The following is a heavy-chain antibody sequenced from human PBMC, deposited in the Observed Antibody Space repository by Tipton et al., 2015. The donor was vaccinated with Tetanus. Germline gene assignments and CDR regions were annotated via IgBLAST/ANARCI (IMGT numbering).Heavy chain of an antibody. Sequence: GSLRLSCAASGFTFSSYDMHWVRQATGKGLEWVSAIGTAGDTYYPGSVKGRFTISRENAKNSLYLQMNSLRAGDTAVYYCARGVSHVDTAMVWDYYYGMDVWGQGTTVTVSS. CDR2: IGTAGDT. D-gene: IGHD5-18*01. CDR3: ARGVSHVDTAMVWDYYYGMDV. J-gene: IGHJ6*02. V-gene: IGHV3-13*01. CDR1: GFTFSSYD.